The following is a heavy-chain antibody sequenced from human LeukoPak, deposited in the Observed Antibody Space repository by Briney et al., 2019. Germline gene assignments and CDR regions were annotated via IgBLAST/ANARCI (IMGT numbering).Heavy chain of an antibody. CDR3: ARENYYDSSGNDAFDV. V-gene: IGHV3-7*04. CDR1: GFTFSTYW. D-gene: IGHD3-22*01. CDR2: IKQDGSEK. J-gene: IGHJ3*01. Sequence: GGSLRLSCTVSGFTFSTYWMTWVRQAPGKGLEWVANIKQDGSEKYYVDSVKGRFTITRDNAKKALYLEMNSLRVEDTALYYCARENYYDSSGNDAFDVWGQRTMVTVSS.